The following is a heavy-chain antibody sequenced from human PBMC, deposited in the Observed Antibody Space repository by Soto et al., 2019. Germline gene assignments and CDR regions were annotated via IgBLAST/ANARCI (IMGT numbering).Heavy chain of an antibody. CDR1: GFTFSSYA. CDR2: ISGSGGST. CDR3: AKDRPRGCSGGSCYSGAQ. V-gene: IGHV3-23*01. D-gene: IGHD2-15*01. Sequence: EVQLLESGGGLVQPGGSLRLSCAASGFTFSSYAMSWVRQAPGKGLEWVSGISGSGGSTNHADSVKGRFTISRGNSKKTLYLQMNSLRAEDTAVYYCAKDRPRGCSGGSCYSGAQWGQGTLVTVSS. J-gene: IGHJ4*02.